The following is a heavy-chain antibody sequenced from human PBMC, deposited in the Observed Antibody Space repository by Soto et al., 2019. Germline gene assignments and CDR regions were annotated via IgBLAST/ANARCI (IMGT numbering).Heavy chain of an antibody. V-gene: IGHV3-48*02. J-gene: IGHJ4*02. Sequence: GSLRLSCAASGFTFSGYAMHWLRQAPGKGLEWVSDITSISSTIYNADSVKGRFTISRDNARNSLYLQMNSLREEDTAVYYCARVSDYANWGQGTLVTVS. CDR3: ARVSDYAN. CDR1: GFTFSGYA. D-gene: IGHD2-2*01. CDR2: ITSISSTI.